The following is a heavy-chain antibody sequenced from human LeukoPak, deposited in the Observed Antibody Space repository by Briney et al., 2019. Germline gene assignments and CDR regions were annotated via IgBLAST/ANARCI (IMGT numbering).Heavy chain of an antibody. CDR2: IYYSGST. CDR3: AEGEVVAVGAFDI. D-gene: IGHD2-15*01. V-gene: IGHV4-61*05. CDR1: GGSISSSSYY. J-gene: IGHJ3*02. Sequence: SETLSLTCTVSGGSISSSSYYWGWIRQPPGKGLEWIGYIYYSGSTNYNPSLKSRVTISVDTSKNQFSLKLSSVTAADTAVYYCAEGEVVAVGAFDIWGQGTMVTVSS.